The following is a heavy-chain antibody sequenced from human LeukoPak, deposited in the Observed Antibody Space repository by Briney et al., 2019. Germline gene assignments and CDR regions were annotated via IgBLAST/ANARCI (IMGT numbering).Heavy chain of an antibody. D-gene: IGHD3-3*01. V-gene: IGHV1-18*01. Sequence: ALVKVSCKASGYTFTSYGISWVRQAPGQGLEWMGWISAYNGNTNYAQKLQGRVTMTTDTSTSTAYMELRSLRSDDTAVYYCARGGEILRFLEWLSPYDYWGQGTLVTVSS. CDR1: GYTFTSYG. J-gene: IGHJ4*02. CDR3: ARGGEILRFLEWLSPYDY. CDR2: ISAYNGNT.